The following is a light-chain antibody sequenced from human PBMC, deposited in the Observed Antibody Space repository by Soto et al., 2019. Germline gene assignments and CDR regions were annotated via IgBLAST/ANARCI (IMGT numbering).Light chain of an antibody. V-gene: IGKV2-30*01. J-gene: IGKJ2*01. CDR3: MHGTHWPYT. CDR1: QSLVYTDGSTH. Sequence: DVVMTQSPLSLPVTLGQPASISCRSSQSLVYTDGSTHLSWFQQRPGQSPRRLIYKASDRDSGVPDRFRGSGSGNDFTLKISRGEAEDVGIYYCMHGTHWPYTFGQGTKLEIK. CDR2: KAS.